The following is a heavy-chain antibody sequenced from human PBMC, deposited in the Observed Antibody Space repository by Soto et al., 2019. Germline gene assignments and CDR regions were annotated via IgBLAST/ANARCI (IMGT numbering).Heavy chain of an antibody. Sequence: EVQLLESGGGLVQPGGSLRLSCAASGFTFSSYAMSWVRQAPGKGLEWVSSISSSSSYIYYADSVKGRFTISRDNAKNSLYLQMNSLRAEDTAVYYCAREFSSSSWKSNWFDPWGQGTLVTVSS. D-gene: IGHD6-13*01. CDR1: GFTFSSYA. J-gene: IGHJ5*02. CDR2: ISSSSSYI. CDR3: AREFSSSSWKSNWFDP. V-gene: IGHV3-21*01.